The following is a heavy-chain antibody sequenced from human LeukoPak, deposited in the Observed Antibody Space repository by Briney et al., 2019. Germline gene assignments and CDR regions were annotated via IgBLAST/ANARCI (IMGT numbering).Heavy chain of an antibody. D-gene: IGHD3-22*01. Sequence: SETLSLTCTVYGGSISSSDYYWGWIRRPPGKGLEWIGSVYYSGSTHYNPSLKSRVTISVDMSKNQFSLKLSSVTAADTALYFCARQFRDSSGYHYFDYWGQGTLITVSS. V-gene: IGHV4-39*01. CDR1: GGSISSSDYY. J-gene: IGHJ4*02. CDR2: VYYSGST. CDR3: ARQFRDSSGYHYFDY.